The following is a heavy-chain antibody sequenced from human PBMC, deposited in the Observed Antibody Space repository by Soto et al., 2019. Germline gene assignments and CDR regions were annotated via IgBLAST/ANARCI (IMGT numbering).Heavy chain of an antibody. J-gene: IGHJ4*02. CDR3: AKDQIFGVVTFFDY. Sequence: GGSLRLSCVASGFTFSSYAMSWVRQAPGKGLEWVSAISGSGGSTYYADSVKGRFTISRDNSKNTLYLQMNSLRAEDTAVYYCAKDQIFGVVTFFDYSGQGTLVTVSS. V-gene: IGHV3-23*01. D-gene: IGHD3-3*01. CDR1: GFTFSSYA. CDR2: ISGSGGST.